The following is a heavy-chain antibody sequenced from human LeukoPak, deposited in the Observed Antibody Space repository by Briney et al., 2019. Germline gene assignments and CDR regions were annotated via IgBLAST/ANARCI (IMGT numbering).Heavy chain of an antibody. V-gene: IGHV4-30-4*01. CDR1: GGSISSGDYY. D-gene: IGHD3-22*01. J-gene: IGHJ1*01. CDR3: ARFDYYDSSARVSAEYFQH. Sequence: SETLSLTCTVSGGSISSGDYYWSWIRQPPGKGLEWIGYIYYSGSTYYNPSLESRVTISVDTSKNQFSLKLSSVTAADTAVYYCARFDYYDSSARVSAEYFQHWGQGTLVTVSS. CDR2: IYYSGST.